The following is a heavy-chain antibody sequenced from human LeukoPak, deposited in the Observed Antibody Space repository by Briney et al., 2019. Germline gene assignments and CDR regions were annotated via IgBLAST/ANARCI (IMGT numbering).Heavy chain of an antibody. CDR3: ATLRGSGYDYRSPREAFDI. CDR1: GGTFSSYA. Sequence: SVKVSCKASGGTFSSYAISWVRQAPGQGLEWMGRIIPILGIANYAQKFQGRVTITADKSTSTAYMELSSLRSEDTAVYYCATLRGSGYDYRSPREAFDIWGQGTMVTVSS. D-gene: IGHD5-12*01. V-gene: IGHV1-69*04. J-gene: IGHJ3*02. CDR2: IIPILGIA.